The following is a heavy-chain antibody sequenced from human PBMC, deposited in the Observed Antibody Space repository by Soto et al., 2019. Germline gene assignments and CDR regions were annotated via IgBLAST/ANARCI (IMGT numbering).Heavy chain of an antibody. J-gene: IGHJ4*02. D-gene: IGHD6-19*01. CDR2: IYSDGSST. CDR3: ARRRGNRGWKTNFGF. V-gene: IGHV3-74*01. CDR1: GFNFIGLW. Sequence: GGLMRHRSGVFGFNFIGLWGHRVRQDPRKGLVWVSRIYSDGSSTSYADSVKGRFTSSRDNAKNTLYLQMNSLRAEDTAVYYCARRRGNRGWKTNFGFRGQGTLGTGPS.